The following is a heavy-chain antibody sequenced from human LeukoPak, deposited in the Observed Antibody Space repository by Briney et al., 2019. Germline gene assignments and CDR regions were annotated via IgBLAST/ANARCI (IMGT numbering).Heavy chain of an antibody. Sequence: SETLSLTCSVSGGSISSYYWSWIRQPPGKGLEWIGYIYSSGSTNYNPSLKSRVTISADTSKNQFSLKLSSVTAADTAVYYCARHDSSGYLFSFDYWGQGTLVTVSS. D-gene: IGHD3-22*01. CDR3: ARHDSSGYLFSFDY. J-gene: IGHJ4*02. V-gene: IGHV4-59*08. CDR1: GGSISSYY. CDR2: IYSSGST.